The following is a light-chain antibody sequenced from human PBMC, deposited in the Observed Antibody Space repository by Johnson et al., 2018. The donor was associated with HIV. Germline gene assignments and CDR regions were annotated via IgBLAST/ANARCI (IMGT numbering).Light chain of an antibody. CDR3: GTGDSSLSAGGV. Sequence: QSVLTQPPSVSAAPGQKVTISCSGSSSNIGNNYVSWYQQLPGTAPKLLIYENNKRPSGIPDRSSGSKSGTSATLGITRLQTGDEADYYCGTGDSSLSAGGVFGTGTKVTVL. V-gene: IGLV1-51*02. CDR1: SSNIGNNY. J-gene: IGLJ1*01. CDR2: ENN.